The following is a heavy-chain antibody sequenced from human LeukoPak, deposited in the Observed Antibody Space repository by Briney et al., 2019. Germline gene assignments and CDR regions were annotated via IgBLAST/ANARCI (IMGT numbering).Heavy chain of an antibody. D-gene: IGHD6-19*01. J-gene: IGHJ4*02. CDR1: GFTFSSYA. CDR3: AKDKAVAGADYFDY. Sequence: PGGSLRLSCAASGFTFSSYAMSWVRQAPGKGLEWVAFIRYDGTNKYYIDSVKGRFTISRDNSKNTLYLQMNSLRPEDTAVYYCAKDKAVAGADYFDYWGQGTLVTVSS. V-gene: IGHV3-30*02. CDR2: IRYDGTNK.